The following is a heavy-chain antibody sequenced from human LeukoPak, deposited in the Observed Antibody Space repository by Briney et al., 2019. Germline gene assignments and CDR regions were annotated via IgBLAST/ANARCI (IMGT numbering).Heavy chain of an antibody. J-gene: IGHJ4*02. CDR3: TRDKALGYSSSLETDY. D-gene: IGHD6-13*01. V-gene: IGHV3-49*04. CDR2: IRSKAYGGTT. Sequence: QTGGSLRLSCTASGFTFGDYAMSWVRQAPRKGMEWVGLIRSKAYGGTTEYAASVKGRFTISRDDSKSIAYLQMNSLKTEDTAVYYSTRDKALGYSSSLETDYWGQGTLVTVSS. CDR1: GFTFGDYA.